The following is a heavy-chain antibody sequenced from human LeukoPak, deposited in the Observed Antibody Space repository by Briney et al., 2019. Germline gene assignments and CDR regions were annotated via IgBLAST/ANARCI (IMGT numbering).Heavy chain of an antibody. CDR1: GGSIGSGGYY. Sequence: PSETLSLTCTVSGGSIGSGGYYWSWIRQHPGKGLEWIGYIYYSGSTYYSPSLKSRVSISVDTSKNQFSLKLSSVTAADTAVYYCARWRGSYGYDYWGQGTLVTVSS. D-gene: IGHD4-17*01. J-gene: IGHJ4*02. V-gene: IGHV4-31*03. CDR3: ARWRGSYGYDY. CDR2: IYYSGST.